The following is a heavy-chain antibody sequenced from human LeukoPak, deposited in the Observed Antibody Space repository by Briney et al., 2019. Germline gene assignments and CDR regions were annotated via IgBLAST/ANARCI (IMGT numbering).Heavy chain of an antibody. CDR2: INHSGST. J-gene: IGHJ3*02. CDR1: GGSYSGYY. D-gene: IGHD1-20*01. V-gene: IGHV4-34*01. Sequence: SETLSLTCAVYGGSYSGYYWSWIRQPPGKGLEWIGEINHSGSTNYDPSLKSRVTISVDTSKNQFSLKLSSVTAADTAVYYCASEITGTTFAPRAFDIWGQGTMVTVSS. CDR3: ASEITGTTFAPRAFDI.